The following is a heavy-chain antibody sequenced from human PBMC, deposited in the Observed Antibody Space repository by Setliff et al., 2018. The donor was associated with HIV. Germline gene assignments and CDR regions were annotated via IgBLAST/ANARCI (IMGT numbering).Heavy chain of an antibody. V-gene: IGHV1-24*01. D-gene: IGHD3-10*01. CDR1: GYTLTELS. J-gene: IGHJ6*03. CDR3: ARGRGYYYYYMDV. CDR2: FAPEYDKT. Sequence: ASVKVSCKVSGYTLTELSMHWVRQAPGKGLEWMGGFAPEYDKTFYAQKFQGRVTMTRNTSISTAYMELISLRSEDTAVYYCARGRGYYYYYMDVWGKGTTVTVSS.